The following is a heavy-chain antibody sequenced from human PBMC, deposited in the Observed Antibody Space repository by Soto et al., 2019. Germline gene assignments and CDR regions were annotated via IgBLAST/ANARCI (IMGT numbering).Heavy chain of an antibody. D-gene: IGHD2-15*01. CDR1: GGTFSSYT. V-gene: IGHV1-18*01. Sequence: ASVKVSCKASGGTFSSYTISWVRQAPGQGLEWMGWINAYNGNTNYAQKLQGRVTMTTDTSTSTAYMELRSLRSDDTAVYYCARDNPIVVVALDYWGQGTLVTVSS. CDR2: INAYNGNT. J-gene: IGHJ4*02. CDR3: ARDNPIVVVALDY.